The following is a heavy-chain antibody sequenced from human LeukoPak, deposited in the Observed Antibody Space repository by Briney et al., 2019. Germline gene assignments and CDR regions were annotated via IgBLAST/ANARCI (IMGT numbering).Heavy chain of an antibody. CDR2: IKQDGSEK. CDR1: GFTFSSYG. J-gene: IGHJ4*02. Sequence: GGTLRLSCAASGFTFSSYGMSWVRQAPGKGLEWVANIKQDGSEKYYVDSVKGRFTISRDNAKNSLYLQMNSLRAEDTAVYYCARHFRYYFDYWGQGTLVTVSS. V-gene: IGHV3-7*01. CDR3: ARHFRYYFDY.